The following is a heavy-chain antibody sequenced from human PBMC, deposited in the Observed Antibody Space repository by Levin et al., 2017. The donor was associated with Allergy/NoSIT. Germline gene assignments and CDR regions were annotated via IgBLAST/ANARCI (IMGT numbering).Heavy chain of an antibody. J-gene: IGHJ6*03. Sequence: GGSLRLSCAASGFTFSSYGMHWVRQAPGKGLEWVAVISYDGSNKYYADSVKGRFTISRDNSKNTLYLQMNSLRAEDTAVYYCAKGGSYTRRYYYYYYMDVWGKGTTVTVSS. D-gene: IGHD3-16*01. V-gene: IGHV3-30*18. CDR2: ISYDGSNK. CDR3: AKGGSYTRRYYYYYYMDV. CDR1: GFTFSSYG.